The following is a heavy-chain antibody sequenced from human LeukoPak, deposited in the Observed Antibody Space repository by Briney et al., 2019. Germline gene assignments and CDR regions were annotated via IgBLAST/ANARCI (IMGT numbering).Heavy chain of an antibody. CDR3: ARDDVVPEGYFDY. Sequence: GGSLTLSCAASGFPFSSYSMNWVRQAPGKGLEWVSSITSGSNYIYYADSVKGRFTISRENEKNSLYLQMNSRRAEDTAVYYCARDDVVPEGYFDYWGQGTLVTVSS. CDR2: ITSGSNYI. J-gene: IGHJ4*02. V-gene: IGHV3-21*01. D-gene: IGHD3-16*02. CDR1: GFPFSSYS.